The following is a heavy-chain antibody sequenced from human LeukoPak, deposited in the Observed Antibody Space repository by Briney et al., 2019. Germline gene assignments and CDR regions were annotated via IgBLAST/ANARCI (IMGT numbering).Heavy chain of an antibody. J-gene: IGHJ3*01. CDR1: GYSISSGYY. V-gene: IGHV4-38-2*02. CDR3: ARAYGGNAGDAFDV. D-gene: IGHD4-23*01. Sequence: SETLSLTCTVSGYSISSGYYWGYIRQPPGKGLEWIGSIYRSGSTYYNPSLESRVTISVDTSNNQFSLKLSSLTAPDTAVYYCARAYGGNAGDAFDVWGQGTMVTVSS. CDR2: IYRSGST.